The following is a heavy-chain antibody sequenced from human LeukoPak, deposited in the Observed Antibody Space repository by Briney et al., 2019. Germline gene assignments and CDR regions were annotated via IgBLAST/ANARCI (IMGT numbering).Heavy chain of an antibody. CDR1: GGSINSYY. Sequence: PSETLSLTCTVSGGSINSYYWSWIRQPPGKGLEWIGYIYYSGSTNYNPSLESRVTISVDTSKNQFSLRLSSVTAADTAVYYCAREIPGLVGATYFDYWGQGTLVTVSS. J-gene: IGHJ4*02. CDR2: IYYSGST. D-gene: IGHD1-26*01. V-gene: IGHV4-59*01. CDR3: AREIPGLVGATYFDY.